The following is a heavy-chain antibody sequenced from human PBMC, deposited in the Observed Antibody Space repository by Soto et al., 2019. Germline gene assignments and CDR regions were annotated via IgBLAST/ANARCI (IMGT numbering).Heavy chain of an antibody. J-gene: IGHJ6*03. CDR1: GGSFSGYY. V-gene: IGHV4-34*01. Sequence: SETLSLTCAVYGGSFSGYYWSWIRQPPGKGLEWIGEINHSGSTNYNPSPKSRVPITVETSKNQFTLKLSSVTAADTAVYYCARGSNKITIFGVVIPPPNPYYYMDVWGKGTTVTVSS. CDR2: INHSGST. D-gene: IGHD3-3*01. CDR3: ARGSNKITIFGVVIPPPNPYYYMDV.